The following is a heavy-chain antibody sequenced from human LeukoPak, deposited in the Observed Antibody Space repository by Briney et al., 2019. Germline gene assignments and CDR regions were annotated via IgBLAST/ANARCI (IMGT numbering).Heavy chain of an antibody. D-gene: IGHD2-15*01. CDR3: AKTFVVVVAAGDAFDI. J-gene: IGHJ3*02. V-gene: IGHV3-7*01. Sequence: GGSLRLSCAASGFTFSTYWMSWVRQAPGNGLEWVANIKEDGNDKYYVDSVKGRFTISRDNAKNSLYLQMNSLRVEDTGVYYCAKTFVVVVAAGDAFDIWGQGTMVTVSS. CDR2: IKEDGNDK. CDR1: GFTFSTYW.